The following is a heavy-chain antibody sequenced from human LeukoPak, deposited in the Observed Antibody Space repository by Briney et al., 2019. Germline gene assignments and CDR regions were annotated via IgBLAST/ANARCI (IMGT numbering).Heavy chain of an antibody. V-gene: IGHV3-33*01. Sequence: GGSLRLSYAASGFAFHIYGMRWVRQAPGKGLEWVAFIWSDGTKQFYADSVKGRFTISRDNSNNTVYLHVNSLKAEDTALYYCVRDRNNNYFDYWGQGTLLTVSS. CDR3: VRDRNNNYFDY. CDR2: IWSDGTKQ. CDR1: GFAFHIYG. J-gene: IGHJ4*02. D-gene: IGHD1-14*01.